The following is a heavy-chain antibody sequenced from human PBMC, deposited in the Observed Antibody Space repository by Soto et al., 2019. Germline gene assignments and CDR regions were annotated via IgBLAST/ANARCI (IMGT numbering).Heavy chain of an antibody. CDR3: TRYKQGTQVPFLECAKWLTCYNCREF. D-gene: IGHD1-20*01. Sequence: GESLKISCKGSGYSFTSYWIGWVRQMPGKGLEWMGIIYPGDSDTRYSPSFHGQVTISADKSISTAYLRWSSLKASDTAMYYCTRYKQGTQVPFLECAKWLTCYNCREFWGRGTRVA. V-gene: IGHV5-51*01. CDR1: GYSFTSYW. J-gene: IGHJ6*01. CDR2: IYPGDSDT.